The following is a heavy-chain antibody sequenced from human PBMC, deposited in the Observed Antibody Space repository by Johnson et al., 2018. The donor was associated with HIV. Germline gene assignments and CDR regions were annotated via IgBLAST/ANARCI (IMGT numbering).Heavy chain of an antibody. CDR2: IGPAADT. CDR3: ARGVKQQLNVVDAFDI. Sequence: VQLVESGGGLVKPGGSLRLSCAASGFTFSSYDIHWVRQATGKGLESVSPIGPAADTYYPGSVKGRFTISRDNSRNRLYIQMNSLRVEDTGVYYCARGVKQQLNVVDAFDIWGQGTKVTVSS. J-gene: IGHJ3*02. D-gene: IGHD6-13*01. CDR1: GFTFSSYD. V-gene: IGHV3-13*01.